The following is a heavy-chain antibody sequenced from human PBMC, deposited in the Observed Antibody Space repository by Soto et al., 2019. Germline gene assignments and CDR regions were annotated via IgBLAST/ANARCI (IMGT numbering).Heavy chain of an antibody. J-gene: IGHJ6*02. CDR1: GFTFSGSA. D-gene: IGHD3-3*01. V-gene: IGHV3-73*01. Sequence: PGGSLRLSCAASGFTFSGSAMHWVRQASGKGLEWVGRIRSKANSYATAYAASVKGRFTISRDDSKNTAYLQMNSLKTEDTAVYYFTRPIFGVVKFPDYYYGMDVWGQGTTVTVSS. CDR2: IRSKANSYAT. CDR3: TRPIFGVVKFPDYYYGMDV.